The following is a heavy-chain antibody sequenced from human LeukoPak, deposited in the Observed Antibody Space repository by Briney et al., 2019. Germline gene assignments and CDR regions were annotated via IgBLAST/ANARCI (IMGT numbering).Heavy chain of an antibody. Sequence: GGSLRLSCAASGFTFSTYWMHWVRQDPGKGLVWVSRISSDASITSYADPVKGRFTISRDNAKNTLHLQMNSLRAEDTALYYCATSARTYLGSSLDYWGQGTLVTVSS. D-gene: IGHD2-15*01. J-gene: IGHJ4*02. CDR2: ISSDASIT. V-gene: IGHV3-74*01. CDR1: GFTFSTYW. CDR3: ATSARTYLGSSLDY.